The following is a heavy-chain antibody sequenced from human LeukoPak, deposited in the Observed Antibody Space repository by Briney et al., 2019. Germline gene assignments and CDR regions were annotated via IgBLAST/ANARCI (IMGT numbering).Heavy chain of an antibody. V-gene: IGHV4-39*01. CDR2: IYYTGGT. J-gene: IGHJ6*03. Sequence: SETLSLTCTVSGDSISTSNSYWGWIRQPPGEGLEWIGSIYYTGGTYYNTSLKSRVTISVDTSKNQFSLRLNSVTAADTAVYYCARVNIYYDTSGYAFYMDVWGKGTTVNVSS. CDR1: GDSISTSNSY. CDR3: ARVNIYYDTSGYAFYMDV. D-gene: IGHD3-22*01.